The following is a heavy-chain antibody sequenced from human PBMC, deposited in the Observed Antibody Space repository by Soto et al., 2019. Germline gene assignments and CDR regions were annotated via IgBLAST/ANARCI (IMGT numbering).Heavy chain of an antibody. CDR1: GFDFSDTW. J-gene: IGHJ4*02. CDR2: IKRKTEGGTT. D-gene: IGHD6-19*01. CDR3: TADLSSSSAWANEY. Sequence: EVQLVESGGGFVKPGGSLRLSCAASGFDFSDTWMNWVRQTPDKGLEWVARIKRKTEGGTTNYAATVKGRLTLSRDDSKQMVFLQMDNLKREDTGVYYCTADLSSSSAWANEYWGQGTLVTVST. V-gene: IGHV3-15*07.